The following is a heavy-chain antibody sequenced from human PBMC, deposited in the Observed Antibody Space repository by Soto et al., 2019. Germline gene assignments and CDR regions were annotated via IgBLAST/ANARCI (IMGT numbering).Heavy chain of an antibody. CDR1: GGSISSGGYY. CDR3: ARADYYGSGSPYYFDY. CDR2: IYYSGST. D-gene: IGHD3-10*01. V-gene: IGHV4-31*01. J-gene: IGHJ4*02. Sequence: QVQLQESGPGLVKPSQTLSLTCTVSGGSISSGGYYWSWIRQHPGKGLEWIGYIYYSGSTYYNPSLKSPLTISLDTSTNQFSLKLSSVTDADTAVYYCARADYYGSGSPYYFDYWGQGTLVTVSS.